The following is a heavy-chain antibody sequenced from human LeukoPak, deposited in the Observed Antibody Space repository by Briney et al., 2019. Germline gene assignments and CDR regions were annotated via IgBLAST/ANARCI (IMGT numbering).Heavy chain of an antibody. CDR3: ARDNVSSGCSFDP. Sequence: ASVKVSCKASGYTFTGHYIHWVRQAPGQGLECMGWINPNSAGTHYAQKFQGRVTMTTDTSINTAYMELSRLRSDDTAMYYCARDNVSSGCSFDPWGQGTLVTVSS. V-gene: IGHV1-2*02. D-gene: IGHD6-19*01. CDR2: INPNSAGT. CDR1: GYTFTGHY. J-gene: IGHJ5*02.